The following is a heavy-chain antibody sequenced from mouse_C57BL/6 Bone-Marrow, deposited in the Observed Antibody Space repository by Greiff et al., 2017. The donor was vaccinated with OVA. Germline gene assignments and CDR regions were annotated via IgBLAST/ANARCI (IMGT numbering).Heavy chain of an antibody. J-gene: IGHJ4*01. V-gene: IGHV1-19*01. Sequence: EVQLQQSGPVLVKPGASVKMSCKASGYTFTDYYMNWVKQSHGKSLEWIGVINPYNGGTSYNQKFKGKATLTVDKSSSTAYMELNSLTSEDSAVYYCARSDGNSYYYAMDYWGQGTSVTVSS. CDR2: INPYNGGT. CDR3: ARSDGNSYYYAMDY. D-gene: IGHD2-1*01. CDR1: GYTFTDYY.